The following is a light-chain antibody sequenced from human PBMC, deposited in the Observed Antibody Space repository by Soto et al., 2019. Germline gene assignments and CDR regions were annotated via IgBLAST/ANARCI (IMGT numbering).Light chain of an antibody. CDR3: LQDINYPWT. J-gene: IGKJ1*01. V-gene: IGKV1-6*01. CDR1: QGIRND. Sequence: AIQMTQSPSSLSASVGDRVTITCRASQGIRNDLDWFQQKPGKAPKLLIYAASNLQSGVPPRFSGSGSGTDFTLAISSLQPEDSAAYYCLQDINYPWTCGQGTKVDIK. CDR2: AAS.